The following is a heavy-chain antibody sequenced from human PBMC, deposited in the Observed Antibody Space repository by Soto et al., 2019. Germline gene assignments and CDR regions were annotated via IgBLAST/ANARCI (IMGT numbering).Heavy chain of an antibody. Sequence: ASVKVSCKASGYTFTSYGISWVRQAPGQGLEWMGWISAYNGNTNYAQKLQGRVTMTTDTSTSTAYMELRSLRSDDTAVYYCARAGYSSSWYEAGSIFDPWGQGTLVTVSS. CDR2: ISAYNGNT. J-gene: IGHJ5*02. V-gene: IGHV1-18*01. CDR3: ARAGYSSSWYEAGSIFDP. CDR1: GYTFTSYG. D-gene: IGHD6-13*01.